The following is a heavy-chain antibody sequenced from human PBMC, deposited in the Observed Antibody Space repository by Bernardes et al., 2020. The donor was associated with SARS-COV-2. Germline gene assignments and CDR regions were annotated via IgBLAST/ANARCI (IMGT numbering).Heavy chain of an antibody. CDR3: AREILWVREYHGLDY. J-gene: IGHJ4*02. Sequence: ASMKVSCKASGYTFTNYAMHWVRQAPGQGLEWMGWINAGNGDTEYSQNFQGKVTIARDTSASTATMELSSLKSEDTAVYYCAREILWVREYHGLDYWCQGTLVTVSS. CDR2: INAGNGDT. V-gene: IGHV1-3*01. D-gene: IGHD3-10*01. CDR1: GYTFTNYA.